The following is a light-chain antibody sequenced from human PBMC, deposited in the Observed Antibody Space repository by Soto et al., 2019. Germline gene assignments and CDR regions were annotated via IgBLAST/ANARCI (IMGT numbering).Light chain of an antibody. CDR1: QSVSSY. J-gene: IGKJ3*01. V-gene: IGKV3-11*01. CDR2: DAS. Sequence: EVVLIQSPATLSLSPGERATLSCRASQSVSSYLAWYQQKPGQAPRLLIYDASNRATGIPARFSGSGSGTDFTLTISSLEPEDFAVYYCQQRSHWPREFTFGPGTKVDIK. CDR3: QQRSHWPREFT.